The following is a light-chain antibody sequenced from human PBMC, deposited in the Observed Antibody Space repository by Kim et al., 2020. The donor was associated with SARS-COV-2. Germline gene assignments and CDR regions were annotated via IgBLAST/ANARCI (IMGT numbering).Light chain of an antibody. J-gene: IGKJ5*01. V-gene: IGKV1-9*01. CDR1: QGISSH. CDR3: PGVESYPSA. CDR2: AAS. Sequence: IQLTQSPSSLSASIGERVTITCRASQGISSHLAWYQQRPGKAPQLLIYAASTLQSGDPSRFSGSGSGIDFSFRISSQQPEDFATFCCPGVESYPSAIGRGTRLEI.